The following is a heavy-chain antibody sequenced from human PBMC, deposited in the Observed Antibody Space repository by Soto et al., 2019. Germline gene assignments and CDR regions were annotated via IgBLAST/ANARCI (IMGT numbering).Heavy chain of an antibody. CDR1: GFTFSSYG. CDR3: AKPTLDMATITTDAFDI. V-gene: IGHV3-30*18. CDR2: ISYDGSNK. D-gene: IGHD5-12*01. Sequence: QVQLVESGGGVVQPGRSLRLSCAASGFTFSSYGMHWVRQAPGKGLEWVAVISYDGSNKYYADSVKGRFTISRDNSKNTLYLQMNSLRAEDTAVYYCAKPTLDMATITTDAFDIWGQGTMVTVSS. J-gene: IGHJ3*02.